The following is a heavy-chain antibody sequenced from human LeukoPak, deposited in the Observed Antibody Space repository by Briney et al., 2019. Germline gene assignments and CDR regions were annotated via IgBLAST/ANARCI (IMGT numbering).Heavy chain of an antibody. CDR3: TTLAVAGSFDP. CDR1: GFTFSGSA. V-gene: IGHV3-73*01. D-gene: IGHD6-19*01. Sequence: QAGGSLRLSCAASGFTFSGSAMHWVRQASGKGLEWVGRIRSKANSYATAYAASVKGRFTISRDDSKNTAYLQMNSLKTEDTAVYYCTTLAVAGSFDPWGQGTLVTVSS. CDR2: IRSKANSYAT. J-gene: IGHJ5*02.